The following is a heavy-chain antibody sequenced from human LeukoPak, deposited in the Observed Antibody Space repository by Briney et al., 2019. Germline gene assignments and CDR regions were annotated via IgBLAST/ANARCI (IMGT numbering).Heavy chain of an antibody. CDR2: INHSGST. CDR1: RGSSSSGGYY. CDR3: ARGGYDILTGYYTIDY. V-gene: IGHV4-39*07. J-gene: IGHJ4*02. D-gene: IGHD3-9*01. Sequence: PSETLSLTCTVSRGSSSSGGYYWSWIRQPPGKGLEWIGEINHSGSTNYNPSLKSRVTISVDTSKNQFSLKLSSVTAADTAVYYCARGGYDILTGYYTIDYWGQGTLVTVSS.